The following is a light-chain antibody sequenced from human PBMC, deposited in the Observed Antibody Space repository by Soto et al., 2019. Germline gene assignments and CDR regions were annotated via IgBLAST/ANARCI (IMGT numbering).Light chain of an antibody. J-gene: IGKJ4*01. CDR1: QDISNY. Sequence: DIQMTQSPSSLSASVGDRVTITCQASQDISNYLNWYQQKPGKAPKLLIYDASNLETGVPSRFSGSGSGTDFTFTISNLQPEDFATYYCQQYDNLPLTFGGGTKVEIK. V-gene: IGKV1-33*01. CDR2: DAS. CDR3: QQYDNLPLT.